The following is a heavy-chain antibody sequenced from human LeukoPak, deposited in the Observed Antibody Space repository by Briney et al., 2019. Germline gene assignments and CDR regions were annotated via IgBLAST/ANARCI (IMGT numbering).Heavy chain of an antibody. J-gene: IGHJ4*02. Sequence: GGSLRLSCAASGLTFSSYAMSWVRQAPGKGLEWVAAISGSGDNTYYADSVRGRFTISRDNSKNTLYLQMNSLRAEDTAVYYCAKDRSSSWYFDYWGQGTLVTVSS. CDR2: ISGSGDNT. CDR3: AKDRSSSWYFDY. CDR1: GLTFSSYA. D-gene: IGHD6-13*01. V-gene: IGHV3-23*01.